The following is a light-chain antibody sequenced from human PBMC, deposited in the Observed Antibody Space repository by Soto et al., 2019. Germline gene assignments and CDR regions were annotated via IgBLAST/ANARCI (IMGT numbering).Light chain of an antibody. J-gene: IGKJ2*01. V-gene: IGKV3-15*01. Sequence: EIVMTQSPATLSVSPGEGATLSCRASQSVSSNLAWYQQKPGQAPRLLIFGASTSATGIPARFSGSGSGTEFTLTISSLQSEDFAVYYCQQYNNWPVYTFGQGTKLEIK. CDR1: QSVSSN. CDR2: GAS. CDR3: QQYNNWPVYT.